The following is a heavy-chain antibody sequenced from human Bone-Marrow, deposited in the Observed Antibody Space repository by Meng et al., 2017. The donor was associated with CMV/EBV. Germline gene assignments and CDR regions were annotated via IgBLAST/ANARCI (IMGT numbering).Heavy chain of an antibody. CDR2: IIPILGIA. CDR1: GGTFSSYT. J-gene: IGHJ6*02. D-gene: IGHD1-26*01. Sequence: SVKVSCKASGGTFSSYTISWVRRAPGQGLEWMGRIIPILGIANYAQKFQGRVTITADKSTSTAYMELSSLRSEDTAVYYCARVLVGYGMDVWGQGTTVTVSS. CDR3: ARVLVGYGMDV. V-gene: IGHV1-69*02.